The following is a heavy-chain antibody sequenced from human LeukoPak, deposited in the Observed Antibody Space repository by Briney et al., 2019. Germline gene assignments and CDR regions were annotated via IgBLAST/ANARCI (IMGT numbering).Heavy chain of an antibody. D-gene: IGHD3-16*01. CDR2: IKGDGSEK. Sequence: PGGSLRLSCAASGFTFSNYWMDWVRQAPGKGLEWVAGIKGDGSEKYSVDSVRGRFTISRDNAKNSLYLQMNSLRAEDTGLFYCVRDLRSHDSYWGQGTLVTVSS. J-gene: IGHJ4*02. CDR3: VRDLRSHDSY. CDR1: GFTFSNYW. V-gene: IGHV3-7*01.